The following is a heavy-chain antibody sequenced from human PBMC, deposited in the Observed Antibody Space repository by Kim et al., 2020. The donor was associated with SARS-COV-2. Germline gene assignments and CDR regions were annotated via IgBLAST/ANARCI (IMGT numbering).Heavy chain of an antibody. V-gene: IGHV5-51*01. D-gene: IGHD6-6*01. CDR2: INPGESDT. J-gene: IGHJ3*02. CDR3: ARPLRLGTSSDVFDI. CDR1: GYSFTSYW. Sequence: GESLKISCKGSGYSFTSYWIGWVRQMPGKGLEWMGIINPGESDTRYSPSFQGQVTISADKSISTAYLQWSSLKASDTAMYYCARPLRLGTSSDVFDIWGQGTMVTVSS.